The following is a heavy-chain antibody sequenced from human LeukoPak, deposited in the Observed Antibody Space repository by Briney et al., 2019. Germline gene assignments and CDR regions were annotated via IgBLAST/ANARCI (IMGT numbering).Heavy chain of an antibody. Sequence: GGSLRLSCAASGFTFSSYGMHWVRQAPGKGLEWVAVISYDGSNKYYADSVKGRFTISRDNSKNTLYLQMNSLRAEDTAVYYCAKVVWFGEFVFDYWGQGTLVTVSS. CDR1: GFTFSSYG. CDR2: ISYDGSNK. V-gene: IGHV3-30*18. D-gene: IGHD3-10*01. CDR3: AKVVWFGEFVFDY. J-gene: IGHJ4*02.